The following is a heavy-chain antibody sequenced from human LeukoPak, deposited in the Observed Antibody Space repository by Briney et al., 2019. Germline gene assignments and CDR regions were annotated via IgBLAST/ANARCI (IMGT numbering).Heavy chain of an antibody. Sequence: PSETLSLTCSVSTGSVNSGVYYWGWVRQPPGKGLEWIGSIHSSGNSYCNPSLKSRVTLSVDTSKNQFSLKLSSVTAADRAVYYCAKHEGSYYDKSGYTFDFWGLGTLVTVSS. CDR1: TGSVNSGVYY. D-gene: IGHD3-22*01. CDR2: IHSSGNS. CDR3: AKHEGSYYDKSGYTFDF. J-gene: IGHJ4*02. V-gene: IGHV4-39*01.